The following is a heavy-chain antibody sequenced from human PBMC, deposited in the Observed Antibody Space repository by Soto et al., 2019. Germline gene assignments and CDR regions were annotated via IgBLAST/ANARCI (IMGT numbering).Heavy chain of an antibody. CDR3: ARDRYGDYRNYYYYYYMDV. J-gene: IGHJ6*03. CDR2: ISAYNGNT. Sequence: ASVKVSCKASGYTFTSYGISWVRRAPGQGLEWMGWISAYNGNTNYAQKLQGRVTMTTDTSTSTVYMELRSLRSDDTAVYYCARDRYGDYRNYYYYYYMDVWGKGTTVTVSS. D-gene: IGHD4-17*01. V-gene: IGHV1-18*01. CDR1: GYTFTSYG.